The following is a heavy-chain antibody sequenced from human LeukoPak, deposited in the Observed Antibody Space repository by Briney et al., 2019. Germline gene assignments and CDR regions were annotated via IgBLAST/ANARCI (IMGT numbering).Heavy chain of an antibody. CDR2: TYYRSKWYN. Sequence: SQTLSLTCAISGDSVSSNSAARNWIRQSPSRGLEWLGRTYYRSKWYNDYAVSVKSRITINPDTSRNQFSLQLNSVTPEDTAVYYCARGGSSGPSYYYYGMDVWGQGTTVTVSS. CDR3: ARGGSSGPSYYYYGMDV. V-gene: IGHV6-1*01. J-gene: IGHJ6*02. CDR1: GDSVSSNSAA. D-gene: IGHD6-19*01.